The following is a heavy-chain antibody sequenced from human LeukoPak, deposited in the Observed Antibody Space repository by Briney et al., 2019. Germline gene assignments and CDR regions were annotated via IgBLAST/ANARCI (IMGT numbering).Heavy chain of an antibody. CDR1: GGSFSGYY. J-gene: IGHJ6*02. Sequence: ETLSLTCAVYGGSFSGYYWSWVRQAPGKGLEWVSSISSSSSYIYYAGSVKGRFTISRDNAKNSLYLQMNSLRAEDTAVYYCARDQGGSSYGDYEDGMDVWGQGTTVTVSS. V-gene: IGHV3-21*01. CDR2: ISSSSSYI. CDR3: ARDQGGSSYGDYEDGMDV. D-gene: IGHD4-17*01.